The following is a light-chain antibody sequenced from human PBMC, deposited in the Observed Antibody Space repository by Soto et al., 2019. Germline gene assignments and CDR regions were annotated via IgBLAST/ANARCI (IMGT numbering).Light chain of an antibody. V-gene: IGKV1-39*01. J-gene: IGKJ2*01. CDR3: QQSYSTPVYT. CDR1: QSISSY. Sequence: DIQMTQSPSSLSASVGDRVTITCRASQSISSYLNWYQQKPGKAHKLLIYAASSLQSGDPSRISGSGSGTDFTLTISSLQPEDCATYDCQQSYSTPVYTFGQGTKLEIK. CDR2: AAS.